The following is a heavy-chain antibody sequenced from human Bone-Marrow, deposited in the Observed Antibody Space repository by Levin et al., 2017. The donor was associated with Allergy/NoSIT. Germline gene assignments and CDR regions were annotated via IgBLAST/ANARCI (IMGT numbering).Heavy chain of an antibody. Sequence: GESLKISCAASGFTFSSYEMNWVRQAPGKGLEWVSYISSSGSTIYYADSVKGRFTISRDNAKNSLYLQMNSLRAEDTAVYYCARASYGSGSYGDYYFDYWGQGTLVTVSS. J-gene: IGHJ4*02. CDR1: GFTFSSYE. V-gene: IGHV3-48*03. CDR3: ARASYGSGSYGDYYFDY. CDR2: ISSSGSTI. D-gene: IGHD3-10*01.